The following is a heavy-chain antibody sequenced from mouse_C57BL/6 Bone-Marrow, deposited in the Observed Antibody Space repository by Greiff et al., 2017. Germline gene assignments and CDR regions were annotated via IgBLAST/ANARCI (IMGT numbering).Heavy chain of an antibody. CDR1: GYTFTSYW. CDR3: ARGRGRLRAWFAY. D-gene: IGHD2-4*01. CDR2: IDPNSGGT. V-gene: IGHV1-72*01. J-gene: IGHJ3*01. Sequence: VQLQQPGAELVKPGASVKLSCKASGYTFTSYWMHWVKQRPGRGLEWIGRIDPNSGGTKYNEKFKSKATLTVDKPSSTAYMQLSSLTFEDAAVYCYARGRGRLRAWFAYWGRGTLVTVSA.